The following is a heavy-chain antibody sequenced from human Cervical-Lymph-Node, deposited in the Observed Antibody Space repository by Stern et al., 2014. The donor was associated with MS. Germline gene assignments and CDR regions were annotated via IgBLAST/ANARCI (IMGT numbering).Heavy chain of an antibody. CDR3: ARETRSGYNFDY. J-gene: IGHJ4*02. D-gene: IGHD5-24*01. CDR1: GGTFSSYA. V-gene: IGHV1-69*01. Sequence: VQLVQSGAEVKKPGSSVKVSCKVSGGTFSSYAVSWVRQAPGQGLEWMGGVLPVFTTPNYAQKFQGRVTVTADESTSTVYMELSNLTSEDTAIYYCARETRSGYNFDYWGQGALVTVSS. CDR2: VLPVFTTP.